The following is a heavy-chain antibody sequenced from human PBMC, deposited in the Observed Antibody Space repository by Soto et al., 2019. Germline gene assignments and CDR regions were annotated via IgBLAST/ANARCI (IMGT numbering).Heavy chain of an antibody. V-gene: IGHV3-23*01. J-gene: IGHJ4*02. CDR1: VFTFISYA. CDR2: ISGSGGST. D-gene: IGHD3-10*01. CDR3: AKFGASGSYFQFDY. Sequence: GWSLRLSCASSVFTFISYAMSWVRQAPGKGLEWVSAISGSGGSTYYADSVRGRFTVSRDNSKNTLYLQMNSLRDEDTAVYYCAKFGASGSYFQFDYWGPGTLVTVSS.